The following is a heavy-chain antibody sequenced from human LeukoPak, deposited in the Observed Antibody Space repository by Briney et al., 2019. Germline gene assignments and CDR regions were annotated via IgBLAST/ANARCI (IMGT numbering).Heavy chain of an antibody. J-gene: IGHJ3*02. V-gene: IGHV5-51*01. CDR1: GYSFTNYW. CDR3: ARQLVRSGGYSGFDI. D-gene: IGHD2-15*01. Sequence: GEPLKISCKGSGYSFTNYWIAWVRQMPAKALEWMGIIYPGDSETTYPTSFQGQVTFSADKAISTAYLQWSSLKASDAAMYYYARQLVRSGGYSGFDIWGQGTMVTVSS. CDR2: IYPGDSET.